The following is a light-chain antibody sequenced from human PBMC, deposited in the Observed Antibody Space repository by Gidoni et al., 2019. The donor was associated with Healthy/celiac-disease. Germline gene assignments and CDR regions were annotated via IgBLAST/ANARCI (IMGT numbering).Light chain of an antibody. CDR3: SSYTSSSTLV. Sequence: QSALTQPASVSGSPGQSIPISCTGTSSDVGGYNYVSWYQQHPGKAPKLMIYEVSNRPSGVSNRFSCSKSGNTASLTISGLQAEDEADYYCSSYTSSSTLVFGGGTKLTVL. CDR1: SSDVGGYNY. CDR2: EVS. J-gene: IGLJ2*01. V-gene: IGLV2-14*01.